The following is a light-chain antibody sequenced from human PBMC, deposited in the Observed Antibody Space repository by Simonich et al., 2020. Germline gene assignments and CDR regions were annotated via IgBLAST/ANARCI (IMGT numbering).Light chain of an antibody. Sequence: NFMLTQPHSVSESPGKTVTISGTRSRGSIASNYGQWYQQRPRSAPTTVIYEDNQRPSGVPDRFSGSIDSSSNSASLTISGLKTEDEADYYCQSYDSSSWVFGGGTKLTVL. CDR3: QSYDSSSWV. V-gene: IGLV6-57*03. J-gene: IGLJ3*02. CDR1: RGSIASNY. CDR2: EDN.